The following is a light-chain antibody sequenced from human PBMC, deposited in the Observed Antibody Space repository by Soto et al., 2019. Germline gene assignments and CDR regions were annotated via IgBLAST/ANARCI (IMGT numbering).Light chain of an antibody. CDR1: QNINTF. Sequence: DIEMTHSTSSLSASVGDRITISCRASQNINTFLNWYQQKGGKAPKLLIHGASSLQSGVPLRFSGSGSGTDFSLTISSLQPEDFATYYCQQSYDTLLSFGGGTKVDIK. V-gene: IGKV1-39*01. CDR2: GAS. CDR3: QQSYDTLLS. J-gene: IGKJ4*01.